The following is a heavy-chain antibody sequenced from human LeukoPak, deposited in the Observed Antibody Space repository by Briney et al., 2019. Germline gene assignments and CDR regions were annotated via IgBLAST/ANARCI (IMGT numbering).Heavy chain of an antibody. V-gene: IGHV1-2*02. J-gene: IGHJ5*02. CDR3: ARDLGDYVWGSYKFDP. D-gene: IGHD3-16*01. Sequence: GASVKVSCKASGYTFTGYYMHWVRQAPGQGLEWMGWINPNSGGTNYAQKFQGRVTMTRDTSISTAYMELSRLRSDDTAVYYCARDLGDYVWGSYKFDPWGQGTLVTVSS. CDR1: GYTFTGYY. CDR2: INPNSGGT.